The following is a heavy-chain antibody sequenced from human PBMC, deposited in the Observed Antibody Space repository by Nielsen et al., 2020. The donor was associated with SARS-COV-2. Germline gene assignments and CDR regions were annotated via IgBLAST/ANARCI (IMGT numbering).Heavy chain of an antibody. CDR2: VDSGGDNT. V-gene: IGHV3-23*01. Sequence: GGSLRLSCAASGFTFKNYALSWVRQAPGKGLEWVSVVDSGGDNTYYIDSVKGRFTISRDNSKNMLYLQMNSLRADDTAVYYCANRGHYYDGSGYYFDYWGQGTLVTVSS. CDR1: GFTFKNYA. D-gene: IGHD3-22*01. CDR3: ANRGHYYDGSGYYFDY. J-gene: IGHJ4*02.